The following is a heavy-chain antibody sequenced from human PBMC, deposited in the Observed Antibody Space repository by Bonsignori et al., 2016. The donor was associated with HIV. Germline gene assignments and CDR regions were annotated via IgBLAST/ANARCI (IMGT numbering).Heavy chain of an antibody. J-gene: IGHJ6*03. Sequence: VRQAPGKGLEWVANIKQDGSEKYYMDSVKGRFTISRDNAKNSLYLQMNSLRAEDTAVYYCARYYYYYMDVWGKGTTVTVSS. V-gene: IGHV3-7*01. CDR3: ARYYYYYMDV. CDR2: IKQDGSEK.